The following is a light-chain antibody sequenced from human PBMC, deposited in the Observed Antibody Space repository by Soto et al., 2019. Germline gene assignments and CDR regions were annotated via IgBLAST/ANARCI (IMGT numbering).Light chain of an antibody. Sequence: DIQMTQSPSSLSASIGERVTITCRESQTISSYLNWYQQKPGKAPKLLIYAASSLQSGVPSRFSGSGSGTDFTLTISSLQPEDFATYYCQQSLSIPYTFGQGTKLEIK. V-gene: IGKV1-39*01. J-gene: IGKJ2*01. CDR2: AAS. CDR3: QQSLSIPYT. CDR1: QTISSY.